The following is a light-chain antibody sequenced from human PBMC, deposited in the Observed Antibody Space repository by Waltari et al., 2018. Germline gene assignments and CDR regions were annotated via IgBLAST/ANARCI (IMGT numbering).Light chain of an antibody. J-gene: IGKJ1*01. Sequence: EIVMSQSPATLSVSPGERATLSCRASQSVSINLAWYQQKPGQAPRLLIYGASTRATGFPARFSGSGSGTDFTLTISSLQSEDFAVYYCQQYNNWPWTFGPGTKVEIK. CDR1: QSVSIN. V-gene: IGKV3-15*01. CDR2: GAS. CDR3: QQYNNWPWT.